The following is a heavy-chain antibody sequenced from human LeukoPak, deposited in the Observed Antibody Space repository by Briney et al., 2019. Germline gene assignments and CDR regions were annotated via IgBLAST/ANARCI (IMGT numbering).Heavy chain of an antibody. V-gene: IGHV3-13*01. CDR3: ARDRNFGSGYSSSWYGHEYYYYYMDV. CDR2: IHTAGDT. Sequence: GGSLRLSCAASGFTFSSYDMHWVRQATGKGLEWVSAIHTAGDTYYPGSVKGRFTISRENAKNSLYLQMNSLRTGDTAVYYCARDRNFGSGYSSSWYGHEYYYYYMDVWGKGTTVTVSS. CDR1: GFTFSSYD. D-gene: IGHD6-13*01. J-gene: IGHJ6*03.